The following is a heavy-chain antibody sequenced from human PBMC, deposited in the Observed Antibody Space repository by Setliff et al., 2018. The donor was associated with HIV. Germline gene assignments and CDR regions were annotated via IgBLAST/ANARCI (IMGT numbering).Heavy chain of an antibody. J-gene: IGHJ4*02. CDR1: GSLTSYY. CDR2: IYCSGPT. CDR3: ARLHYDSRGYYHPY. Sequence: SETLSLTCTVSGSLTSYYWSWIRQSPGKGLEWIGYIYCSGPTNYDPSIKSRVTISVDASRNQFYLKLSSVTAADTAVYYCARLHYDSRGYYHPYWGQGALVTVSS. D-gene: IGHD3-22*01. V-gene: IGHV4-59*01.